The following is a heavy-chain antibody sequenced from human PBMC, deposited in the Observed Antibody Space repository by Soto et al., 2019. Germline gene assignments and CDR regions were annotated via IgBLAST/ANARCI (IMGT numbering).Heavy chain of an antibody. Sequence: QLQLQESGPGLVKPSETLSLTCTVSGGSISSSSYYWGWIRQPPGKGLEWIGSIYYSGRTYYNPSLKRRVTISVDTSKNQFSLKLSSVAAADTAVYYCATFARPFDYWGQGTLVTVSS. CDR2: IYYSGRT. J-gene: IGHJ4*02. CDR3: ATFARPFDY. D-gene: IGHD6-6*01. V-gene: IGHV4-39*01. CDR1: GGSISSSSYY.